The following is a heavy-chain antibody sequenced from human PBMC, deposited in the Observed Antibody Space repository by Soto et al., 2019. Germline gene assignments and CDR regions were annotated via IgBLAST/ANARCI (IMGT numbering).Heavy chain of an antibody. Sequence: QVQLVESGGGVVQPGRSLRLSCVASGFTFSRYGVHWVRQAPGKGLEWVAVIWHDGSNKYYADSVKGRFTISRDNSKNTVYLQMNSLRAEDTAVYYCAPGYSSNLDSQHWGQGTLVTVSS. CDR3: APGYSSNLDSQH. J-gene: IGHJ1*01. CDR2: IWHDGSNK. V-gene: IGHV3-33*01. CDR1: GFTFSRYG. D-gene: IGHD6-19*01.